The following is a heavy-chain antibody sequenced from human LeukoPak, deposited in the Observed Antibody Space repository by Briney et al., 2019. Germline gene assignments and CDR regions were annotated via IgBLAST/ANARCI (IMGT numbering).Heavy chain of an antibody. CDR3: ARDLGCSSTSCYGNWFDP. J-gene: IGHJ5*02. Sequence: GRSLRLSWAASGFTFSSYAMHWVRQAPGKGLEWVAVISYDGSNKYYADSVKGRFTISRDNSKNTLYLQMNSLRAEDTAVYYCARDLGCSSTSCYGNWFDPWGQGTLVTVSS. D-gene: IGHD2-2*01. CDR1: GFTFSSYA. V-gene: IGHV3-30*04. CDR2: ISYDGSNK.